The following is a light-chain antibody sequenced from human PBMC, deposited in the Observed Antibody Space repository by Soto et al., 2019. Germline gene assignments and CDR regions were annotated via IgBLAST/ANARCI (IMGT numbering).Light chain of an antibody. J-gene: IGKJ5*01. V-gene: IGKV1-13*02. Sequence: AIQLTQSPSSLSASVGDRVSITCRASQGISSALAWYQHKPGKAPKILIYDASSLQSGVPSRFSGSESGTECTLTISSLQPEEFATYYCQQLNTYPFTFGQGTRLEIK. CDR1: QGISSA. CDR3: QQLNTYPFT. CDR2: DAS.